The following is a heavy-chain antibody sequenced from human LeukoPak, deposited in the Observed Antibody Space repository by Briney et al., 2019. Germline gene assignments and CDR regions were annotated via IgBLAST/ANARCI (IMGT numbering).Heavy chain of an antibody. V-gene: IGHV4-59*01. J-gene: IGHJ4*02. D-gene: IGHD3-10*01. CDR2: IYYSGST. Sequence: SETLSLTCTVSGGSICSYYWSWVRQPPGKGLEWIGYIYYSGSTNYNPSLKSRVTISVDTSKNQFSLKLSSVTAADTAVYYCARLAYGSGSSYWGQGTLVTVSS. CDR3: ARLAYGSGSSY. CDR1: GGSICSYY.